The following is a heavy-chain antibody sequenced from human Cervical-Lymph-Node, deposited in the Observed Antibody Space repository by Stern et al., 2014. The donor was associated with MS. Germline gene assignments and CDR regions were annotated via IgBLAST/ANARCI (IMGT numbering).Heavy chain of an antibody. Sequence: QLVQSGPEVKKPGTSVKVSCKASGITFSQSAVQWLRQARGQSLEWIGGVVRLNGDTHYAQRFQGRVTTTREMSTSTVYIQLRSLRAEDTAVYYCASERYTYYDDQRPPGGFGPWGQGTLVTVSS. CDR1: GITFSQSA. V-gene: IGHV1-58*03. J-gene: IGHJ5*02. D-gene: IGHD5-18*01. CDR2: VVRLNGDT. CDR3: ASERYTYYDDQRPPGGFGP.